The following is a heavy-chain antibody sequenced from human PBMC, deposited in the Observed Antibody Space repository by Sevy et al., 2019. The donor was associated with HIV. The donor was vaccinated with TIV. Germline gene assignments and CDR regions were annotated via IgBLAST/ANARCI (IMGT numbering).Heavy chain of an antibody. J-gene: IGHJ4*02. CDR1: AINIRDYW. CDR3: VRAIQLAASY. V-gene: IGHV3-7*02. CDR2: INPDGSKI. Sequence: GGSLRLSCEASAINIRDYWMNWVRQAPGKGLEGVANINPDGSKIYYEDSVKGRFTISRDSAKNSVFLQMTSLRAEDTAVYYCVRAIQLAASYWGQGMLVTVSS. D-gene: IGHD2-15*01.